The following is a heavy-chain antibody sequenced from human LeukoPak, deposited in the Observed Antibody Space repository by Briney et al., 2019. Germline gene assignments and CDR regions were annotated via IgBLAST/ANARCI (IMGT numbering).Heavy chain of an antibody. CDR2: ISPNADRT. V-gene: IGHV3-23*01. CDR3: AKGSGIDY. D-gene: IGHD3-3*01. J-gene: IGHJ4*02. CDR1: GLTFGSYA. Sequence: GGSLRLSCAASGLTFGSYAMSWVRQAPGKGLEWVSFISPNADRTSKADSVEGRFTISRDNPRNTLYLQMNSLRDDDTAVYYCAKGSGIDYWGQGTLVTVSS.